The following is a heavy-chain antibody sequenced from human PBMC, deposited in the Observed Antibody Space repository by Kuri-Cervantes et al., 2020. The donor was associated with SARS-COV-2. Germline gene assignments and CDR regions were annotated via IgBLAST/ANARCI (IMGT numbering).Heavy chain of an antibody. D-gene: IGHD6-19*01. CDR2: IYYSGST. CDR1: GGSISSYY. V-gene: IGHV4-59*01. CDR3: ARDKLLSVAGQLHYYGMDV. Sequence: SETLSLTCTVSGGSISSYYWSWTRQPPGKGLEWIGYIYYSGSTNYNPSLKSRVTISVDTSTNQISLKLTSVTAADTAVYYCARDKLLSVAGQLHYYGMDVWGQGTTVTVSS. J-gene: IGHJ6*02.